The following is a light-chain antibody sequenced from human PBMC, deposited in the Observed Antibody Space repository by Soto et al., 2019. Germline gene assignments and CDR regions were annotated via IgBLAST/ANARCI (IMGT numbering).Light chain of an antibody. CDR3: QHSYGTPRT. J-gene: IGKJ1*01. V-gene: IGKV1-39*01. Sequence: DIQMTQSPSSLSASVRDRVTITCRASQSISTYLNWYQHKPGKAPKVLIYAVSSLQSGVPSRFSGSGSGTDFTLTITSLQPDDSATYYCQHSYGTPRTFGQGTKVDIK. CDR2: AVS. CDR1: QSISTY.